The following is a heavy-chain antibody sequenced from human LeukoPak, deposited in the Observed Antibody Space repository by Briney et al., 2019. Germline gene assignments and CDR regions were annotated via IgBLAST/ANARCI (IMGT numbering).Heavy chain of an antibody. CDR1: GYTSTSYG. CDR2: ISANNGDT. J-gene: IGHJ4*02. Sequence: ASVKVSCKASGYTSTSYGISWVRQAPGQGLEWMGWISANNGDTNYAQKFQGRLTVTTDTSTSTAYMELRSLRSDDTAVYYCARDGYTTGWVHGDYWGPGTLVTVSS. D-gene: IGHD6-19*01. CDR3: ARDGYTTGWVHGDY. V-gene: IGHV1-18*01.